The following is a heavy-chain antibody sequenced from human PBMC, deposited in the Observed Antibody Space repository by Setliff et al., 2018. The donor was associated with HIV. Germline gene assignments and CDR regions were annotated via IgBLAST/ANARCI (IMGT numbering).Heavy chain of an antibody. CDR3: AREAVGVVRNDYYYYGMDV. CDR1: GYTFTRYD. CDR2: MNPNSGNT. V-gene: IGHV1-8*01. D-gene: IGHD3-3*01. Sequence: GASVKVSCKASGYTFTRYDINWVRQAPGQGLEWMGWMNPNSGNTGYAQKFQGRVTMTRNTSIRTAYMELSSLRSEDTAVYYCAREAVGVVRNDYYYYGMDVWGQGTTVTVSS. J-gene: IGHJ6*02.